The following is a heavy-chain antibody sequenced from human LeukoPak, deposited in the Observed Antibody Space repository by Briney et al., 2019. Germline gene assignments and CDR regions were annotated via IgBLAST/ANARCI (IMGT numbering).Heavy chain of an antibody. CDR2: MNPNSGNT. D-gene: IGHD3-22*01. CDR3: AKTDYDSSGYYYYYYGMDV. V-gene: IGHV1-8*01. Sequence: ASVKVSCKASGYTFTSYDINWVRQATGQGLEWMGWMNPNSGNTGYAQKFQGRVTMTTDTSTSTAYMELRSLRSDDTAVYYCAKTDYDSSGYYYYYYGMDVWGQGTTVTVSS. CDR1: GYTFTSYD. J-gene: IGHJ6*02.